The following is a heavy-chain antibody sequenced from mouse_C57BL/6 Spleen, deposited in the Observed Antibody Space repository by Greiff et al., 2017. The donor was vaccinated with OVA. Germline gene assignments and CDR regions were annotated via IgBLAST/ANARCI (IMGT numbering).Heavy chain of an antibody. CDR1: GYTFTSYW. D-gene: IGHD1-1*01. Sequence: QVQLQQPGAELVKPGASVKLSCKASGYTFTSYWMHWVKQRPGQGLEWIGMIHPNSGSTNYNEKFKSKATLTVDKSSSPAYMQLSSRTSEDSAVYYGARITTVVDWYFDVWGTGTTVTVSS. V-gene: IGHV1-64*01. J-gene: IGHJ1*03. CDR2: IHPNSGST. CDR3: ARITTVVDWYFDV.